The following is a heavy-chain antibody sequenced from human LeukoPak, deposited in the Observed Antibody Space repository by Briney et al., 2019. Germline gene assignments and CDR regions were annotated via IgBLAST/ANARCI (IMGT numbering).Heavy chain of an antibody. Sequence: PSETLSLTCTVSGASISSYYWSWIRQPPGKGLEWIGYIYYSGSTNYNPSLKSRVTISVDTSKKEFSLKLSSVTAADTAVYFCARLEYSSGWYVYWGQGTLVTVSS. CDR1: GASISSYY. J-gene: IGHJ4*02. CDR3: ARLEYSSGWYVY. D-gene: IGHD6-19*01. CDR2: IYYSGST. V-gene: IGHV4-59*01.